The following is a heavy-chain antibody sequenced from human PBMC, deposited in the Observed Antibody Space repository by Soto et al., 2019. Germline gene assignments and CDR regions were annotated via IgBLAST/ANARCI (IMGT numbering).Heavy chain of an antibody. J-gene: IGHJ4*02. Sequence: PSETLSLTCTVSGGSISSGGYYWSWIRQPPGKGLEWIGSIYYSGSTYYNPSLKSRVTISVDTSKNQFSLKLSSVTAADTAVYYCARHEAPSGWYFDYWGQGTLVTVSS. D-gene: IGHD6-19*01. V-gene: IGHV4-39*01. CDR2: IYYSGST. CDR1: GGSISSGGYY. CDR3: ARHEAPSGWYFDY.